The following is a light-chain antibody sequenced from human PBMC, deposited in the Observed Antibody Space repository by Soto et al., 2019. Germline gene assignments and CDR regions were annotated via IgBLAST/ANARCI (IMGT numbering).Light chain of an antibody. Sequence: QSVLTQPASVSGSPGQSITISCTGTSSDVGGYNYVSWYQQHPGKAPKLMIYDVSKRPSGVSNRFSGSKSGNTASLTISGLQAEDEADYYCSSYKGSSPDVVFGGGTKLTVL. CDR1: SSDVGGYNY. CDR3: SSYKGSSPDVV. V-gene: IGLV2-14*01. J-gene: IGLJ2*01. CDR2: DVS.